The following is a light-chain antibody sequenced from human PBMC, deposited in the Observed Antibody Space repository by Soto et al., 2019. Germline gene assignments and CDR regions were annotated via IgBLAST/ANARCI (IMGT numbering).Light chain of an antibody. CDR2: DVS. V-gene: IGLV2-11*01. CDR1: SSDVGGFNY. Sequence: QSVLTQPASVSGSPGQSITISCTGTSSDVGGFNYVSWYQQHPGKAPNVIIYDVSNRPSGVPDRFSGSKSGNTASLTISGLQAEDEADYYCCSYAGGPYVFGTGTKVTVL. J-gene: IGLJ1*01. CDR3: CSYAGGPYV.